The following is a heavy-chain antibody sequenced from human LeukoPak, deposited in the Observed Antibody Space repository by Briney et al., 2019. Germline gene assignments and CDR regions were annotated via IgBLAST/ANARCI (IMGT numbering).Heavy chain of an antibody. D-gene: IGHD2-2*01. CDR3: AREDVVVPAAINWFDP. V-gene: IGHV4-4*09. CDR1: GGSISSYY. CDR2: IYTSGST. Sequence: NPSETLSLTCTVSGGSISSYYWSWIRQPPGKGLEWIGYIYTSGSTNYNPSPKSRVTISVDTSKNQFSLKLSSVTAADTAVYYCAREDVVVPAAINWFDPWGQGTLVTVSS. J-gene: IGHJ5*02.